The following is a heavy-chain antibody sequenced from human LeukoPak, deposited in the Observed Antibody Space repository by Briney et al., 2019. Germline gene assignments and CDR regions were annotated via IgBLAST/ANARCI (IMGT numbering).Heavy chain of an antibody. CDR3: ATVSLLAYYFDY. D-gene: IGHD2-21*01. CDR1: GYTLTELS. Sequence: GASVKVSCKVSGYTLTELSMHWVRQAPGKGLEWMGGFDPEDGETIYAQKFQGRVTMTEDTSTDTAYMELSSLRSEDTAVYYCATVSLLAYYFDYWGQGTLVTASS. V-gene: IGHV1-24*01. J-gene: IGHJ4*02. CDR2: FDPEDGET.